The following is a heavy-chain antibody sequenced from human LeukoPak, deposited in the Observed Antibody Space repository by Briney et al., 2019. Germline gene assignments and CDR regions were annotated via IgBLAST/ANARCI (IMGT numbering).Heavy chain of an antibody. D-gene: IGHD6-19*01. J-gene: IGHJ4*02. CDR2: IKQDGREQ. Sequence: GGSLRLSCDASGFTFRTYWMTWVRQAPGKGLEWVANIKQDGREQNYVDSVKGRFTISRDNAKNSLYLQMNSLRAEDTAVYYCARYNSGWNDYWGQGTLVTVSS. V-gene: IGHV3-7*02. CDR3: ARYNSGWNDY. CDR1: GFTFRTYW.